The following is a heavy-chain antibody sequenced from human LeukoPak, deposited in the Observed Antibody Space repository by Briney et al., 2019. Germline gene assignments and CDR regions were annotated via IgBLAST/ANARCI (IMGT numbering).Heavy chain of an antibody. J-gene: IGHJ4*02. D-gene: IGHD5-18*01. CDR2: ISYDGSNK. CDR3: AGAGDTAMVPDY. CDR1: GFTFSSYA. V-gene: IGHV3-30-3*01. Sequence: GRSLRLSCAASGFTFSSYAMHGVRQAPGKGLEWVAVISYDGSNKYYADSVKGRFTISRDNSKNTLYLQMNSLRAEDTAVYYCAGAGDTAMVPDYWGQGTLVTVSS.